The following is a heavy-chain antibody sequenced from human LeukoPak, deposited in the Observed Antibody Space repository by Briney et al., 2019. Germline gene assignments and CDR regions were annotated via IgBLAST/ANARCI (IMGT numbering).Heavy chain of an antibody. CDR1: GYSISSGYY. V-gene: IGHV4-38-2*02. Sequence: SETLSLTCAVSGYSISSGYYWGWIRQPPGKGLEWIGSIYHSGSTYYNPSLKSRVTISVDTSKNQFSLKLSSVTAADTAVYYCARDPSLVKAAALLPLDYWGQGTLVTVSS. CDR2: IYHSGST. D-gene: IGHD6-13*01. CDR3: ARDPSLVKAAALLPLDY. J-gene: IGHJ4*02.